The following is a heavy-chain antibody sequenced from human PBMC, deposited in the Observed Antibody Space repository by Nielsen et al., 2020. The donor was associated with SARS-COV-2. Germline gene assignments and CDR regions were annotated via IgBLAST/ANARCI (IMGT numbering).Heavy chain of an antibody. Sequence: GGSLRLSCTASGFTFGDYAMSWVRQAPGKGLEWVGFIRSKAYGGTTEYAASVKGRFTISRDDSKSIAYLQMNSLRADDTAVYYCARDYYSNLDYWGQGTLVTVSS. CDR1: GFTFGDYA. J-gene: IGHJ4*02. CDR3: ARDYYSNLDY. CDR2: IRSKAYGGTT. V-gene: IGHV3-49*04. D-gene: IGHD4-11*01.